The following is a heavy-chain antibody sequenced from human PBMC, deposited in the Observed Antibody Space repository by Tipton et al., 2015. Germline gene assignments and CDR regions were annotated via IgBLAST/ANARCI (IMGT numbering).Heavy chain of an antibody. CDR3: ARTRLTLTMTALIPSTFDI. D-gene: IGHD2-21*02. CDR2: ISRDGSTF. V-gene: IGHV3-11*01. Sequence: SLRLSCSASGFIFHDYYMTWIRHSPAKGLEWLSDISRDGSTFYYADSVRGRCTISRDNAKNSLFLQMNSLRVEDTAVYYCARTRLTLTMTALIPSTFDIWGPGTTVTVSS. CDR1: GFIFHDYY. J-gene: IGHJ3*02.